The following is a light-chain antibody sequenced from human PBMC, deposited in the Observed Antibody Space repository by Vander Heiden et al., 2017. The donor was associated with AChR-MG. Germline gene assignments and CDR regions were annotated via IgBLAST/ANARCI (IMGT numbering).Light chain of an antibody. CDR2: KDS. V-gene: IGLV3-25*03. Sequence: SYDLTQPPSVSGSPGQTARITCSGDALPKQYAYWYQQKPGQAPVLVIYKDSERPSGIPERFSGSSSGTTVTLTISGVQAEDEADYYCQSADSSGTYVVFGGGTKLTGL. CDR1: ALPKQY. CDR3: QSADSSGTYVV. J-gene: IGLJ2*01.